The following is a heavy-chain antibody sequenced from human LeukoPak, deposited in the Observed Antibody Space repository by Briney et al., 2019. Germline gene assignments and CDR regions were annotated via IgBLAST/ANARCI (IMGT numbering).Heavy chain of an antibody. D-gene: IGHD6-13*01. CDR3: ARVMTPTIAAESWFDP. CDR2: INPNSGGT. Sequence: ASVKVSCKTSGFIFTGYNIHWVRQAPGQGLEWMGWINPNSGGTYYTQHFQGRVSMTLDTSISTAYMELSSLRSDDTAVYHCARVMTPTIAAESWFDPWGQGTLITVSS. CDR1: GFIFTGYN. J-gene: IGHJ5*02. V-gene: IGHV1-2*02.